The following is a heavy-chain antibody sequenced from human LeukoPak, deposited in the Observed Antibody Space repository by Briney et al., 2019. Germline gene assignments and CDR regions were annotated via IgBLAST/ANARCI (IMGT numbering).Heavy chain of an antibody. CDR3: ARGLYYDSSGFPGNY. CDR1: GFTFSSYG. Sequence: GGSLRLSCAASGFTFSSYGMHWVRQAPGKGLEWVAVIWYDGSNKYYADSVKGRFTISRDNSKNTLYLQMNSLRAEDTAVYYCARGLYYDSSGFPGNYWGQGTLVTVSS. CDR2: IWYDGSNK. J-gene: IGHJ4*02. V-gene: IGHV3-33*01. D-gene: IGHD3-22*01.